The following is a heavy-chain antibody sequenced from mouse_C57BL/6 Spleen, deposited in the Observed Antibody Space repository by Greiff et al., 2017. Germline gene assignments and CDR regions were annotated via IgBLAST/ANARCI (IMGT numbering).Heavy chain of an antibody. Sequence: QVQLKQSGAELVRPGASVTLSCKASGYTFTDYEMHWVKQTPVHGLEWIGAIDPETGGTAYNQKFKGKAILTADKSSSTAYMELRSLTSEDSAVYYCTRHLYYWGQGTTLTVSS. CDR1: GYTFTDYE. D-gene: IGHD6-1*01. V-gene: IGHV1-15*01. J-gene: IGHJ2*01. CDR3: TRHLYY. CDR2: IDPETGGT.